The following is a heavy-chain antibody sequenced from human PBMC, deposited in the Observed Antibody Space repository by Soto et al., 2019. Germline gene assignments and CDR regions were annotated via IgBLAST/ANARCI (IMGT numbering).Heavy chain of an antibody. J-gene: IGHJ4*01. Sequence: EVQLLESGGGLVQPGGSLRLSCAASGFTFSNYAMNWVRQAPGTGLEWVSVISGSGDSTYYADSVKGRFTISRDNSKNTLYLQLNSLRAEDTAIYYSARRGSGSYYDYWGHGTLVTVSS. D-gene: IGHD1-26*01. CDR1: GFTFSNYA. V-gene: IGHV3-23*01. CDR3: ARRGSGSYYDY. CDR2: ISGSGDST.